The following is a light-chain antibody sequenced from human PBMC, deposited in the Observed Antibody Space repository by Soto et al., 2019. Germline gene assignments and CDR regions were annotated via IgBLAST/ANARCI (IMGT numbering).Light chain of an antibody. J-gene: IGLJ3*02. CDR2: DVT. V-gene: IGLV2-11*01. CDR1: SSDVGFYNY. Sequence: QSALTQPRSVSGSPGQSVTISCTGTSSDVGFYNYVSWYQQHPGKAPKLMIYDVTERPSGVPDRFSGSKSGNTASLTISGLQAEDEADYYCAAWDGSHWVFGGGTKLTVL. CDR3: AAWDGSHWV.